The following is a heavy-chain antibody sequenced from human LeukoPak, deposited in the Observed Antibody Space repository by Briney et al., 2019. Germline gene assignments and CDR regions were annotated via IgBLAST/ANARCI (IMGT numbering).Heavy chain of an antibody. D-gene: IGHD2-2*02. V-gene: IGHV3-21*01. CDR3: ARSSPHCSSTSCYNDAFDI. J-gene: IGHJ3*02. CDR2: ISSSSSYI. CDR1: GFTFSSYS. Sequence: GGSLRLSCAASGFTFSSYSMNWVRQAPGKGLEWVSSISSSSSYIYYADSVKGRFTISRDNAKNSLYLQMNSLRAEDTAVYYCARSSPHCSSTSCYNDAFDIWGQGTMVTVSS.